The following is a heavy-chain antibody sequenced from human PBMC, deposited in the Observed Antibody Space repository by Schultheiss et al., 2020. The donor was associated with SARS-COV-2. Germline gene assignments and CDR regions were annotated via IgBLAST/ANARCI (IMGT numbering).Heavy chain of an antibody. Sequence: SETLSLTCTVSGGSISSGDYYWSWIRQPPGKGLEWIGYIYHSGSTYYNPSLKSRVTISVDRSKNQFSLKLSSVTAADTAVYYCARDADGPYYYDSSGLSWGQGTLVTVSS. CDR3: ARDADGPYYYDSSGLS. V-gene: IGHV4-30-2*01. CDR2: IYHSGST. J-gene: IGHJ4*02. CDR1: GGSISSGDYY. D-gene: IGHD3-22*01.